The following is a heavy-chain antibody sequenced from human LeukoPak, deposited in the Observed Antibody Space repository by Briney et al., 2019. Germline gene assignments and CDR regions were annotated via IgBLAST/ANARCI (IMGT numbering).Heavy chain of an antibody. V-gene: IGHV5-51*01. D-gene: IGHD6-25*01. Sequence: LGESLKISCIISGYTFTSYWIGWVRQMPGKGLEWMGIIYPVYSDVRCSPSFQGQVTISVDKSISTAYLQWRDLKASDTAMYYRARRSIRSMALAAAASFDYWGQGTLVTVSS. CDR1: GYTFTSYW. CDR3: ARRSIRSMALAAAASFDY. J-gene: IGHJ4*02. CDR2: IYPVYSDV.